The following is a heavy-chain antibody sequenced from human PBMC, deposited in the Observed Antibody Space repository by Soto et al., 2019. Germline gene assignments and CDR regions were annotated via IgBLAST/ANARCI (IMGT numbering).Heavy chain of an antibody. V-gene: IGHV3-23*01. D-gene: IGHD4-17*01. Sequence: EVQLLESGGGLVQPGGSLRLSCAASRFTFSSYAMSWVRQAPGKGLEWVSAISSSAGGTYYEDSMKGRYTIARDTSKNTLNLQMNSLRVDDTAVYYCAKELGDPDYWGQGTPVIVSS. CDR2: ISSSAGGT. J-gene: IGHJ4*02. CDR3: AKELGDPDY. CDR1: RFTFSSYA.